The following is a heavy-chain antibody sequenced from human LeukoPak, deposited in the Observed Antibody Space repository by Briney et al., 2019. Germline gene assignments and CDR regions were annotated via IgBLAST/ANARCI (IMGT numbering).Heavy chain of an antibody. V-gene: IGHV3-11*06. J-gene: IGHJ4*02. CDR2: ISSSSTYT. CDR3: ARDLALYDNGAYVPYYFDL. CDR1: GFIFSDYY. D-gene: IGHD4-17*01. Sequence: PGGSLRLSRAASGFIFSDYYMSWIRQAPGKGLEWVSYISSSSTYTSYADSVKGRFTISRDNAKNSLYLDMNSLRAEDTARYYCARDLALYDNGAYVPYYFDLWGQGTLVTVSS.